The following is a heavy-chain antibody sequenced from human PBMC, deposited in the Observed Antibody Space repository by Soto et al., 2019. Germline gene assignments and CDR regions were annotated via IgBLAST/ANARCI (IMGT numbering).Heavy chain of an antibody. D-gene: IGHD3-16*01. J-gene: IGHJ3*02. V-gene: IGHV3-23*01. CDR1: GCTFSSYA. Sequence: EVQLLESGGGLVQPGGSLRLSCAASGCTFSSYAMSWVRQAPGKGLEWVSAISGSGGSTYYADSVKGRFTISRDNAKNTLYLQMNSLRAEDTAVYYCAKEQMGARAVNDAFDIWGQGTMVTVSS. CDR3: AKEQMGARAVNDAFDI. CDR2: ISGSGGST.